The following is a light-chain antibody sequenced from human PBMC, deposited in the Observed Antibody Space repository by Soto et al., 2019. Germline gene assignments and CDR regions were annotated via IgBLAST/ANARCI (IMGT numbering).Light chain of an antibody. Sequence: DIQMTQSPSTLSASVGDTVTTTCRASQSISSWLAWFQQKPGKAPKLLIYKASTLESGVPSRFSGSGSGTEFTLTISSLQPDDFATYFCQQYNSYPITFGQGTRLEIK. V-gene: IGKV1-5*03. CDR2: KAS. CDR3: QQYNSYPIT. CDR1: QSISSW. J-gene: IGKJ5*01.